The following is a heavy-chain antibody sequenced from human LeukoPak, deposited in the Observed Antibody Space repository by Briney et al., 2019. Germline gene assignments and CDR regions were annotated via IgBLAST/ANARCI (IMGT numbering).Heavy chain of an antibody. D-gene: IGHD3-10*01. V-gene: IGHV4-59*08. CDR3: ARRLTMVLDV. CDR2: IYYSGST. J-gene: IGHJ6*04. CDR1: GGSISSYY. Sequence: SETLSLTCTVSGGSISSYYWSWIRQPPGKGLEWIGYIYYSGSTNYNPSLKSRVTISVDTSKNQFSLKLSSATAADTAVYYCARRLTMVLDVWGKGTTVTVSS.